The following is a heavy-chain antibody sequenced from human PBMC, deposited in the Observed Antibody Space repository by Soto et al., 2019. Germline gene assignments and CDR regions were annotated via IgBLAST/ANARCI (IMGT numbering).Heavy chain of an antibody. V-gene: IGHV4-31*03. J-gene: IGHJ5*02. CDR3: ARKREGLFDP. CDR1: GGSISSGGYY. CDR2: IYYSGST. Sequence: SETLSLTCTVSGGSISSGGYYWSWIRQHPGKGLEWIGYIYYSGSTYYNPSLKSRVTISVDTSKNQFSLELSSVTAADTAVYYCARKREGLFDPWGQGTLVTVSS.